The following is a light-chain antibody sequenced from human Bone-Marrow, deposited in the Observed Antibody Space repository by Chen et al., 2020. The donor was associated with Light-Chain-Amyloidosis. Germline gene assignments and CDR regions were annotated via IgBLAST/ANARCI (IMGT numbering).Light chain of an antibody. J-gene: IGLJ1*01. V-gene: IGLV2-14*01. CDR3: SSYTITNTLV. Sequence: SALPQPASVSGSPGQSITTSCTGTSSDVGGDNHVSWYQQHPDKAPKLMIYEVTNRPSWVPDRFSGSKSDNTASLTISGLQTEDEADYFCSSYTITNTLVFGSGTRVTVL. CDR2: EVT. CDR1: SSDVGGDNH.